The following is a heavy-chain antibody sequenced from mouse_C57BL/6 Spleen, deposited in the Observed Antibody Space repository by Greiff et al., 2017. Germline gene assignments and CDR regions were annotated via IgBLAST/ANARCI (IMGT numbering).Heavy chain of an antibody. CDR2: IWRGGST. J-gene: IGHJ4*01. CDR1: GFSLTSYG. CDR3: AKRYDYGYAMDY. V-gene: IGHV2-5*01. Sequence: VQLVESGPGLVQPSQSLSITCTVSGFSLTSYGVHWVRQSPGKGLEWLGVIWRGGSTDYNAAFMSRLSITKDNSKSQVFFKMNSLQADDTAIYYCAKRYDYGYAMDYWGQGTSVTVSS. D-gene: IGHD2-4*01.